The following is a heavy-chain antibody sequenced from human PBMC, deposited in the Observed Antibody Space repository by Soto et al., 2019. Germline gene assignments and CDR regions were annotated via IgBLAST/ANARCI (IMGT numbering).Heavy chain of an antibody. D-gene: IGHD3-22*01. V-gene: IGHV5-51*01. CDR1: GYRFTSYW. Sequence: GESLKISCKGSGYRFTSYWIGWVRQMPGKGLEWMGIIYPGDSDTRYSPSFQGQVTISADKSISTAYLQWSSLKASDTAMYYCAREGGDTNYYDSSGYPLHAFDIWGQGTMVTVSS. CDR3: AREGGDTNYYDSSGYPLHAFDI. CDR2: IYPGDSDT. J-gene: IGHJ3*02.